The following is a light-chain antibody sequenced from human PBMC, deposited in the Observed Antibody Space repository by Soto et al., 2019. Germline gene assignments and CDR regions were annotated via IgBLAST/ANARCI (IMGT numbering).Light chain of an antibody. CDR3: GTWDSSLSVVV. CDR2: DDT. V-gene: IGLV1-51*01. Sequence: QSVLTQPPSVSAAPGQTVTVSCSGGTSNIGNNFVSWYQQLPGTAPKLLIYDDTKRPSGIPDRFSGSKSGTSATLGITGLQTGDEADYYCGTWDSSLSVVVFGGGTKLTV. J-gene: IGLJ2*01. CDR1: TSNIGNNF.